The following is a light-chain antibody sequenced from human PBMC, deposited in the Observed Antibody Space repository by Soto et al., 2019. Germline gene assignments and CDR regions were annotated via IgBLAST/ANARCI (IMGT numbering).Light chain of an antibody. CDR1: SRDVGGYNY. V-gene: IGLV2-14*03. Sequence: QSVLTQPASVSGSPGQSITISCTGTSRDVGGYNYVSWYQHHPGKVPKLVIYDVSKRPSGVSDRFSGSKSGNTASLTISGLQAEDEADYYRSSYSNSTTLYVFGTGTKVTVL. J-gene: IGLJ1*01. CDR3: SSYSNSTTLYV. CDR2: DVS.